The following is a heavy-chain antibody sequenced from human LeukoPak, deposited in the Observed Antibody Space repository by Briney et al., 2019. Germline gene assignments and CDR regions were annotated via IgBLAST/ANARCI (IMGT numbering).Heavy chain of an antibody. CDR2: IIGSGDLI. D-gene: IGHD1-26*01. V-gene: IGHV3-48*02. CDR3: ARVRGATLSYHYFDY. CDR1: GFTFSTSW. Sequence: GGSLRLSCAASGFTFSTSWMHWVRQAPGKGLEWVSFIIGSGDLIYYADSVKGRFTISRDNAKNSLYLQMNSLRDEDTAVYYCARVRGATLSYHYFDYWGQGALVTVSS. J-gene: IGHJ4*02.